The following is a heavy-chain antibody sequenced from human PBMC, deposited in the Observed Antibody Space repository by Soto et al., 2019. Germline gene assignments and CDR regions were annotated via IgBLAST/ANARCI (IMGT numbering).Heavy chain of an antibody. V-gene: IGHV3-30-3*01. CDR3: ANWYSSSWSPPYYNYGMDV. Sequence: QVQLVESGGGVVQPGRSLRLSCAASGFTFSTYGMHWVRQAPGKGLEWVAVISYDGSNKYYAASVKARFTISRDNSKNTLYLQTNSLRAEHTAVYYGANWYSSSWSPPYYNYGMDVWGQGTTVTVSS. D-gene: IGHD6-13*01. CDR2: ISYDGSNK. J-gene: IGHJ6*02. CDR1: GFTFSTYG.